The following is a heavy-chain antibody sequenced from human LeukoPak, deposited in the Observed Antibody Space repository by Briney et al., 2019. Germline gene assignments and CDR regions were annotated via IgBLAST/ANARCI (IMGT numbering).Heavy chain of an antibody. J-gene: IGHJ4*02. Sequence: ASVKVSCKASGYAFSSYAISWVRQAPGQGFEWMGWISTYNGNTNYVEKFRGRVTMTTDTSTSTAYMELRGLRSDDTAVYYCARDRQLQWFGEFNVDFDYWGQGTLVTVSS. D-gene: IGHD3-10*01. V-gene: IGHV1-18*01. CDR3: ARDRQLQWFGEFNVDFDY. CDR1: GYAFSSYA. CDR2: ISTYNGNT.